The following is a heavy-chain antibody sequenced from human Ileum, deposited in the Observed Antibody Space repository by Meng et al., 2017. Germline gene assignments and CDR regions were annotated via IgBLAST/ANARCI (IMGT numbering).Heavy chain of an antibody. Sequence: QVQLQQWGAGLSKPSETLSLTCGVYTESLSGYYWTWIRQPPGKGLEWIGEINHSGSTHYNPSLKSRVTISVDTSKNQFSLKLSSVTAADTAVYYCASSGWSYDYWGQGTLVTVSS. J-gene: IGHJ4*02. CDR3: ASSGWSYDY. V-gene: IGHV4-34*01. D-gene: IGHD6-19*01. CDR2: INHSGST. CDR1: TESLSGYY.